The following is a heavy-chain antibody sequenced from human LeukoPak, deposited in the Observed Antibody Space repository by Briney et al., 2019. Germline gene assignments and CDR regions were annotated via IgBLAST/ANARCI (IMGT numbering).Heavy chain of an antibody. CDR2: IWFDGNNK. CDR3: TRSLGGSGDY. V-gene: IGHV3-33*01. CDR1: GFSFTTYG. J-gene: IGHJ4*02. Sequence: GGSLRLSCAASGFSFTTYGIHWVRQAPGKGLGWGAVIWFDGNNKYYADSVKGRFTISRDNSKSTLYLEVHSLRVEDTAVYYCTRSLGGSGDYWGQGTLVTVS. D-gene: IGHD2-15*01.